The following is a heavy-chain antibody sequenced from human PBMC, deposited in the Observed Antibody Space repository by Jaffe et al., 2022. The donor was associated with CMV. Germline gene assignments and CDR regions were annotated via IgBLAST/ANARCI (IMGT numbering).Heavy chain of an antibody. CDR1: GGSISSYY. Sequence: QVQLQESGPGLVKPSETLSLTCTVSGGSISSYYWSWIRQPPGKGLEWIGYIYYSGSTNYNPSLKSRVTISVDTSKNQFSLKLSSVTAADTAVYYCARGGYSYGYSPAGGYFDLWGRGTLVTVSS. D-gene: IGHD5-18*01. CDR3: ARGGYSYGYSPAGGYFDL. J-gene: IGHJ2*01. CDR2: IYYSGST. V-gene: IGHV4-59*01.